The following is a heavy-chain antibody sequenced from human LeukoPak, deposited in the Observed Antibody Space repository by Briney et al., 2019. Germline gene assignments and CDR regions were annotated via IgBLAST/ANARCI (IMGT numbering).Heavy chain of an antibody. CDR3: ARDNTYMFDY. J-gene: IGHJ4*02. CDR2: INTDGRTT. Sequence: GGSLRLSCAASVFTVSSNYMSWVRQAPGKGLVWVAHINTDGRTTTYADSVKGRFTVARDNAKNTLYLEMNRLRAEDTAVYYCARDNTYMFDYWGQGTQVTVSS. V-gene: IGHV3-74*01. D-gene: IGHD2-2*02. CDR1: VFTVSSNY.